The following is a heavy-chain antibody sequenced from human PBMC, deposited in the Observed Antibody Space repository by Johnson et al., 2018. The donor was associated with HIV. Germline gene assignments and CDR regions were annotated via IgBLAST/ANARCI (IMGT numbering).Heavy chain of an antibody. CDR1: GFTFDDYA. CDR2: ISWNSGSI. D-gene: IGHD3-16*01. V-gene: IGHV3-9*01. Sequence: VQLVESGVGLVQPGRSLRLSCAASGFTFDDYAMHWVRQAPGKGLEWVSGISWNSGSIGYADSVKGRFTISRDNAKNSLYLQMNSLRAEDTALYYCTTGFGPAYEIWGQGTMVTVSS. CDR3: TTGFGPAYEI. J-gene: IGHJ3*02.